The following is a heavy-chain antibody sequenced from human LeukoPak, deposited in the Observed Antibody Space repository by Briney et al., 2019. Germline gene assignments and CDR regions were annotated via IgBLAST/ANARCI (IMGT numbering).Heavy chain of an antibody. J-gene: IGHJ5*02. CDR2: IYHSGST. V-gene: IGHV4-39*07. D-gene: IGHD3-10*01. CDR3: ARSEGSGSYFTWFDP. Sequence: SETLSLTCTVSGVSISSSNSYWGWIRQPPGKGLEWIGNIYHSGSTYYNPSLKSRVTISVDTSNNQFSLKLSSVTAADTAVYYCARSEGSGSYFTWFDPWGQGTLVTVSS. CDR1: GVSISSSNSY.